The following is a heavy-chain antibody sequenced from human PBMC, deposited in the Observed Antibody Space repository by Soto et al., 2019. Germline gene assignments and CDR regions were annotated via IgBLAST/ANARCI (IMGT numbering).Heavy chain of an antibody. CDR2: INPNSGGT. V-gene: IGHV1-2*02. Sequence: ASVKVSCKASGYTFTDYYVHWVRQAPGQGLEWMGWINPNSGGTKTAQKFQGRVTVTRDTSISTAYMDLSRLRSDDTAVYYCARDVTRTQSCTNGVCYYNYYDMDVWGNGTMVTVSS. CDR3: ARDVTRTQSCTNGVCYYNYYDMDV. J-gene: IGHJ6*04. CDR1: GYTFTDYY. D-gene: IGHD2-8*01.